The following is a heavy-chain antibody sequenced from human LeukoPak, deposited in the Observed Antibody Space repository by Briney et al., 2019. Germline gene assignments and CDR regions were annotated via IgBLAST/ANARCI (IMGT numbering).Heavy chain of an antibody. CDR3: ARVRGYSYGPFDY. D-gene: IGHD5-18*01. J-gene: IGHJ4*02. CDR1: GVSISSYC. Sequence: SSETLSLTCSVSGVSISSYCWSWIRQSPGKGLEWIGYIYYSGSTNYNPSLKSRVTISVDTSKNQFSLKLSSVTAADTALYYCARVRGYSYGPFDYWGQGTLVTVSS. V-gene: IGHV4-59*01. CDR2: IYYSGST.